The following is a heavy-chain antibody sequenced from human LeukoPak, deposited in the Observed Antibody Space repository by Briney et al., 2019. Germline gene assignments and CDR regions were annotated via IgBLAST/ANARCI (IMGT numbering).Heavy chain of an antibody. CDR2: IIPIFGTA. CDR1: GGTFSSYA. V-gene: IGHV1-69*06. CDR3: ASSPMVESSGWYAGYYYYGMDV. J-gene: IGHJ6*04. Sequence: GASVKVSCKASGGTFSSYAISWVRQAPGQGLEWMGGIIPIFGTANYAQKFQGRVTITADKSTSTAYMELSSLRSEDTAVYYCASSPMVESSGWYAGYYYYGMDVWGKGTTVTVS. D-gene: IGHD6-19*01.